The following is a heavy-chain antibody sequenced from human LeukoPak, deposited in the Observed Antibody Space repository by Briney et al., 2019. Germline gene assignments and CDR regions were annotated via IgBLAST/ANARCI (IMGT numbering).Heavy chain of an antibody. CDR1: GYIFINYG. CDR3: ATHGTYCGGDCYSSF. J-gene: IGHJ4*01. CDR2: ISPYNGNT. D-gene: IGHD2-21*01. V-gene: IGHV1-18*01. Sequence: ASVKVYCKASGYIFINYGSNWVRQAPGQGLEGMGWISPYNGNTNYEQKLSGRVIMTTAKYTSTAYMEQRSLTSDDTAVYSCATHGTYCGGDCYSSFWGHGTLITVSS.